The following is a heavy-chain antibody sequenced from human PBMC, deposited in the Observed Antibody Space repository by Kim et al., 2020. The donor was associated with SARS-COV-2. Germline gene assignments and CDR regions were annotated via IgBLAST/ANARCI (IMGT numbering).Heavy chain of an antibody. CDR1: GFTFDDYA. CDR2: ISWNSGSI. CDR3: AKEEMVRGFDY. J-gene: IGHJ4*02. V-gene: IGHV3-9*01. D-gene: IGHD3-10*01. Sequence: GGSLRLSCAASGFTFDDYAMHWVRQAPWKGLEWVSGISWNSGSIGYADSVKGRFTISRDNAKNSLYLQMNSLRAEDTALYYCAKEEMVRGFDYWGQGTLVTVSS.